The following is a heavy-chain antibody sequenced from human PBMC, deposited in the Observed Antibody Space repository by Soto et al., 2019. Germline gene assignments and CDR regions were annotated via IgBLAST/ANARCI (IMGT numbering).Heavy chain of an antibody. CDR1: GFTFSSFG. CDR3: ARDASYYSLWSGYYPSRNGMDV. D-gene: IGHD3-3*01. CDR2: IWYDGSKK. V-gene: IGHV3-33*01. Sequence: QVQVVESGGGVVQPGRSLRLSCAASGFTFSSFGMHWVRQAPGKGLAWVSLIWYDGSKKSYGDSVKGRFTISRDNSRNTVYLQMNSLRADDTAVYYCARDASYYSLWSGYYPSRNGMDVWGQGTTVTGSS. J-gene: IGHJ6*02.